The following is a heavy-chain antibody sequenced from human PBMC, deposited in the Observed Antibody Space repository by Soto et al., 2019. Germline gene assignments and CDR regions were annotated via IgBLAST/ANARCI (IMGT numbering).Heavy chain of an antibody. J-gene: IGHJ5*02. CDR3: ASSGFRGYFDP. CDR1: GGTFSSYT. Sequence: QVQLVQSGAEVQKPGSSVKVSCKAYGGTFSSYTMSWVRQAPGQGLEWMGGIIAIYGTVNHAQKFQGRVTISADEATITVYMELSSLRSEDTAVYYCASSGFRGYFDPWGQGTLVTVSS. CDR2: IIAIYGTV. V-gene: IGHV1-69*01. D-gene: IGHD1-26*01.